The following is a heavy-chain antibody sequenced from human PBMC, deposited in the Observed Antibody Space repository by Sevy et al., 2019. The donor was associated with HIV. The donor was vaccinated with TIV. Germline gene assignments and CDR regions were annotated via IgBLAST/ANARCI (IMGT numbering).Heavy chain of an antibody. V-gene: IGHV4-4*07. Sequence: SETLSLTCTVSSASFSAYYWSWIRQPAGKGLEGIGRDSTSGSTNYNPSLKSPVTMSLDTSKNHFSLKLSSVTAADTAIYYCARDDLVVGGGSNWFDPWGQGALVTVSS. CDR1: SASFSAYY. CDR3: ARDDLVVGGGSNWFDP. CDR2: DSTSGST. J-gene: IGHJ5*02. D-gene: IGHD3-10*01.